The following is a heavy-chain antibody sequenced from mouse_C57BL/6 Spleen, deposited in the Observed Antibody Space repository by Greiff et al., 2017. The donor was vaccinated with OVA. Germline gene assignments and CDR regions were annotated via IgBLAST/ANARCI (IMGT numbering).Heavy chain of an antibody. J-gene: IGHJ1*03. CDR1: GFTFSSYA. CDR3: ARDRSGWYFDV. Sequence: EVKLQESGGGLVKPGGSLKLSCAASGFTFSSYAMSWVRQTPEKRLEWVATISDGGSYTYYPDNVKGRFTISRDNAKNNLYLQMSHLKSEDTAMYYCARDRSGWYFDVWGTGTTVTVSS. V-gene: IGHV5-4*01. CDR2: ISDGGSYT. D-gene: IGHD2-14*01.